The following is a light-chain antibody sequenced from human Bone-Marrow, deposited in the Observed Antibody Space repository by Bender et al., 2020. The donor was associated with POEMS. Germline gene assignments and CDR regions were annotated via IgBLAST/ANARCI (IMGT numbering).Light chain of an antibody. CDR1: SSDVGGYGF. CDR3: SSYTSSSTGV. J-gene: IGLJ1*01. CDR2: DVT. V-gene: IGLV2-14*03. Sequence: QSALTQPASVSGSPGQSITISCTGTSSDVGGYGFVSWYQQHPGKAPKLMIYDVTNRPSGISTRFFGSKSGNTASLTISGLQAEDEADYYCSSYTSSSTGVFGTGTKVTVL.